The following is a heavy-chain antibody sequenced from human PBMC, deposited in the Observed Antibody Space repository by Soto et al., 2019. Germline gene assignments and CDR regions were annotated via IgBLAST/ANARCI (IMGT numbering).Heavy chain of an antibody. V-gene: IGHV3-23*01. CDR3: AKRNGDYLNGMDV. CDR2: ISGSGRST. CDR1: GFTFSDDG. Sequence: GGSLRLSCVASGFTFSDDGMSWVRQAPGRGLEWVSAISGSGRSTIYADSVKGRFTISRDSSKNTLYLQMNTLRAEDTAIYYCAKRNGDYLNGMDVWGQGTTVTVSS. J-gene: IGHJ6*02. D-gene: IGHD4-17*01.